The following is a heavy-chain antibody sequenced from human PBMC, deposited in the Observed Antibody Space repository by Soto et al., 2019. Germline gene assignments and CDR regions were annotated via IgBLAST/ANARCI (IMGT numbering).Heavy chain of an antibody. V-gene: IGHV3-23*01. Sequence: EVQRLDSGGGLVQPGGSLRLSCAASGFTFSSYAMNWVRQAPGKGLEWVSVISGSGDSTYYADSVKGRFTISRDNSKNTLYLQMNSLRTEDTAVYYCARRGPGTYVAYCGQGTLVPVCS. CDR1: GFTFSSYA. D-gene: IGHD6-13*01. J-gene: IGHJ4*02. CDR2: ISGSGDST. CDR3: ARRGPGTYVAY.